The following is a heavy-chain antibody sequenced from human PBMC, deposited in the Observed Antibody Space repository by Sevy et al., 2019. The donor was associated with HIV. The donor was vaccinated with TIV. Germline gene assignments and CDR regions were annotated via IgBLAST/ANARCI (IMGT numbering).Heavy chain of an antibody. CDR2: INPNSGGT. CDR1: GYTFTGYY. CDR3: ATGGSYCSSTSCRSSYYYYGMDV. J-gene: IGHJ6*02. V-gene: IGHV1-2*06. D-gene: IGHD2-2*01. Sequence: ASVKVSCKASGYTFTGYYMHWVRQAPGQGLEWMGRINPNSGGTNYAQKFQGRVTMTRDTSISTAYMELGRLRSDDTAVYYCATGGSYCSSTSCRSSYYYYGMDVWGQGTTVTVSS.